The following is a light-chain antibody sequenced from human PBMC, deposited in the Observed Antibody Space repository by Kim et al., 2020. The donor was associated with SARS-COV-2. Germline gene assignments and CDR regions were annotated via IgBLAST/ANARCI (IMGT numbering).Light chain of an antibody. CDR3: ATWDDSLSAWV. CDR1: SSNIAINY. CDR2: RTN. Sequence: QSVLTQPPSASGTPGQRVTISCSGSSSNIAINYVYWYQQIPGTAPKLLISRTNQRPSGVPDRFSGSKSGPSASLAISGFRSEDEADYYCATWDDSLSAWVFGGGTQLTVL. J-gene: IGLJ3*02. V-gene: IGLV1-47*01.